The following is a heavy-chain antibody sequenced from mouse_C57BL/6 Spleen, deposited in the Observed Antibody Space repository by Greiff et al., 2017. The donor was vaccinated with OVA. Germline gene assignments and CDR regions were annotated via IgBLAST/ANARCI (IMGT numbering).Heavy chain of an antibody. V-gene: IGHV14-2*01. Sequence: EVKLEESGAELVKPGASVKLSCTASGFNITDYYMHWVKQRTEQGLEWIGRIDPEDGETKYAPKFQGKATLTADTSSNTAYLQLSSLTSEDTAVYYCAPIPFADWGQGTLVTVSA. J-gene: IGHJ3*01. CDR2: IDPEDGET. CDR3: APIPFAD. CDR1: GFNITDYY.